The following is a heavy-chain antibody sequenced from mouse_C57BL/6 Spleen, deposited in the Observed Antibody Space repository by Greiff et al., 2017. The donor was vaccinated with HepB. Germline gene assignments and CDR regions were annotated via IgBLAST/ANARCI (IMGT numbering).Heavy chain of an antibody. Sequence: QVQLQQPGAELVMPGASVKLSCKASGYTFTSYWMHWVKQRPGQGLEWIGEIDPSDSYTNYNQKFKGKSTLTVDKSSITAYIQLSSLTSEDSAVYYCAREGGYYDYWGQGTTLTVSS. CDR3: AREGGYYDY. CDR2: IDPSDSYT. D-gene: IGHD2-3*01. CDR1: GYTFTSYW. V-gene: IGHV1-69*01. J-gene: IGHJ2*01.